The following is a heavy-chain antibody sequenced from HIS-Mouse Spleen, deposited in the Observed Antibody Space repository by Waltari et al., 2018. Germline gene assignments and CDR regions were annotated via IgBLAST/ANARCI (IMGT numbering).Heavy chain of an antibody. CDR1: GGPISTSSSY. D-gene: IGHD6-13*01. V-gene: IGHV4-39*07. J-gene: IGHJ2*01. Sequence: QLQLQESGPGLVKPSETLSLTCTASGGPISTSSSYWGWIRQPPGKGLEWIGSIYFSGSTYYNPSLKSRVTISVDTSKNQFSLKLSSVTAADTAVYYCAREIPYSSSWYDWYFDLWGRGTLVTVSS. CDR2: IYFSGST. CDR3: AREIPYSSSWYDWYFDL.